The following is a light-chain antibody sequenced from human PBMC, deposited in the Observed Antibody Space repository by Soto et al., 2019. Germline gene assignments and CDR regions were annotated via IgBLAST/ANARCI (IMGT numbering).Light chain of an antibody. CDR2: EVN. CDR1: SSDVGGYKY. CDR3: SSYAGINNLGV. J-gene: IGLJ1*01. V-gene: IGLV2-8*01. Sequence: QSALTQPPSASGSPGQSVTISCTGTSSDVGGYKYVSWYQQHPGQAPKLMIFEVNTRPSGVPDRFSGSKSGNTASLTVSGLQAEDDADYYCSSYAGINNLGVFGTGTKLTVL.